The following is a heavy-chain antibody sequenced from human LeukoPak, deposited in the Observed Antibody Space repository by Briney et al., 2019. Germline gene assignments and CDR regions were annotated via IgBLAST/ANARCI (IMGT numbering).Heavy chain of an antibody. Sequence: ASVKVSCKASGYTFTGYYMHWVRQAPGQGLEWMGWINPNSGDTHYAQKFQGRVTMTGDTSISTGYMELSRLTSDDTALYYCARGGPSRGSGFYYFDSWGQGTSVTVSS. CDR2: INPNSGDT. CDR3: ARGGPSRGSGFYYFDS. D-gene: IGHD6-19*01. J-gene: IGHJ4*02. CDR1: GYTFTGYY. V-gene: IGHV1-2*02.